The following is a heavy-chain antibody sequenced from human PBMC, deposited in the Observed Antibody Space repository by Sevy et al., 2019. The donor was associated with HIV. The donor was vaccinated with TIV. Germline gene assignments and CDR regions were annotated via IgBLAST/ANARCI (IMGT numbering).Heavy chain of an antibody. CDR2: IRNKADSYTT. D-gene: IGHD6-13*01. J-gene: IGHJ4*02. Sequence: GGSLRLSCAASGFTFSDHYMEWVRQAPGKGLEWVGRIRNKADSYTTEYAASVKGRFTISRDHSKNSLYLLMNSLKTEDTAVYYCATHAGIAAAGRVFDYWGQGTLVTVSS. CDR1: GFTFSDHY. CDR3: ATHAGIAAAGRVFDY. V-gene: IGHV3-72*01.